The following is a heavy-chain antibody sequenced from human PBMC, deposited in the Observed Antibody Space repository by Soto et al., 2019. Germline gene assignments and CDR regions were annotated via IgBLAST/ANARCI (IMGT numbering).Heavy chain of an antibody. CDR3: ARDVAAAGS. V-gene: IGHV1-3*05. Sequence: QVQLVQSGAEEKKPGASVKVSCKASGYTFTSYAMPWVRQAPGQRLEWMGWINASNGNTKSSQKSPGRVTITGDTSASTAYLALSSLMSEDTAVYYCARDVAAAGSWGQGTLVTVSS. J-gene: IGHJ5*02. CDR1: GYTFTSYA. CDR2: INASNGNT. D-gene: IGHD6-13*01.